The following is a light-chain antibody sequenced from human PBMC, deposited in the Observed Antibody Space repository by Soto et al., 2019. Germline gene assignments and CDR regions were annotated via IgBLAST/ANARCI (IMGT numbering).Light chain of an antibody. J-gene: IGLJ2*01. Sequence: NFMLPQPHSVSGSPGKTVTISCTRSSGNIASNFVQWFQQRPGSFPTTVIYEDDQRPSGVPDRFSGSIDISSNSASLSISGLRTEDEADYYCHSYDTTNQVFGGGTKLTVL. CDR2: EDD. CDR3: HSYDTTNQV. V-gene: IGLV6-57*01. CDR1: SGNIASNF.